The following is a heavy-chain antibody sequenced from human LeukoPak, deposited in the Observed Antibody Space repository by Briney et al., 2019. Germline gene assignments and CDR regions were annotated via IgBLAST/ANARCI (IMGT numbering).Heavy chain of an antibody. D-gene: IGHD6-13*01. CDR3: ARGMAAAASFDY. J-gene: IGHJ4*02. V-gene: IGHV4-34*01. Sequence: SETLSLTCAVYGGSFSGYYWSWIRQPPGKGLEWIGEINHSGSTNYNPSLKSRVTISVDTSKNQFSLKLSSVTAADTAVYYCARGMAAAASFDYWGQGTLVTVSS. CDR1: GGSFSGYY. CDR2: INHSGST.